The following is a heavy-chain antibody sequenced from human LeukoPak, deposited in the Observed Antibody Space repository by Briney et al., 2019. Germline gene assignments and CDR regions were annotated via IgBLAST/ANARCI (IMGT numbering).Heavy chain of an antibody. CDR1: GGSFSGYY. V-gene: IGHV4-34*01. CDR2: INHSGST. J-gene: IGHJ4*02. CDR3: ARDYGDYRRKSFDY. D-gene: IGHD4-17*01. Sequence: SETLSLTCAVYGGSFSGYYWSWIRQPPGKGLEWIGEINHSGSTNYNPSLKSRVTISVDTPKNQFPLKLSSVTAADTAVYYCARDYGDYRRKSFDYWGQGTLVTVSS.